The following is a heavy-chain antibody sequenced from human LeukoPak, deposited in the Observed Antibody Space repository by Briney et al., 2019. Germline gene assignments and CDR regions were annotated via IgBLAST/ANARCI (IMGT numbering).Heavy chain of an antibody. D-gene: IGHD5-12*01. CDR2: IIPIFGTA. Sequence: GASVKVSCKASGGTFSSYAISWVRQAPGQGLEWMGGIIPIFGTANYAQKFQGRVTITADESASTAYMELSSLRSEDTAVYYCARTLYGGYLYYFDYWGQGTLVTVSS. CDR1: GGTFSSYA. V-gene: IGHV1-69*13. J-gene: IGHJ4*02. CDR3: ARTLYGGYLYYFDY.